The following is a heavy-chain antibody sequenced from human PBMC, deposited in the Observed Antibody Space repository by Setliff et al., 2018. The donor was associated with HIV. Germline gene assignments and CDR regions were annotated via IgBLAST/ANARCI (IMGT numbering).Heavy chain of an antibody. V-gene: IGHV1-2*02. Sequence: ASVKVSCKASGYIFTGYYIHWVRQAHGQGPEWMGWINTRSGDTKYAQKFQGRVTLTRDTSISTVCMELTRLRFDDTAVYYCARGGFQSGNPGPGHMDWFDSWGQGTLVTAPQ. J-gene: IGHJ5*01. D-gene: IGHD5-12*01. CDR3: ARGGFQSGNPGPGHMDWFDS. CDR2: INTRSGDT. CDR1: GYIFTGYY.